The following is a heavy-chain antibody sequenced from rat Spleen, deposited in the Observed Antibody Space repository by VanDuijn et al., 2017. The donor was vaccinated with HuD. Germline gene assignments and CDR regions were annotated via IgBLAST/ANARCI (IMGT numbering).Heavy chain of an antibody. D-gene: IGHD1-8*01. Sequence: EVQLVESGGGLVQPGRSLKLSCAASGFTFSNYDMAWVRQAPTKGLEWVASISPSGNSTYYRDSVKGRFTISRDNAKSTLYLQMDSLRSEDTATYYCARHRYKRTVAAVDYWGQGVMVTVSS. J-gene: IGHJ2*01. V-gene: IGHV5-25*01. CDR1: GFTFSNYD. CDR3: ARHRYKRTVAAVDY. CDR2: ISPSGNST.